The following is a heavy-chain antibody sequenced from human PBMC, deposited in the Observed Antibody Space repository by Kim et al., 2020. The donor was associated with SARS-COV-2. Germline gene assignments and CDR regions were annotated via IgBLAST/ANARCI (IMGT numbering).Heavy chain of an antibody. V-gene: IGHV3-66*01. CDR3: ARDWGSANGWPPYFDY. D-gene: IGHD3-16*01. J-gene: IGHJ4*02. CDR1: GFTVSSSY. Sequence: GGSLRLSCAASGFTVSSSYMTWVRQAPGKGLEWVSLIYSGGSTYYADSVKGRFTISRDNSKNTLYLQMNNLRAEDTAVYYCARDWGSANGWPPYFDYWGQGSVVTVSS. CDR2: IYSGGST.